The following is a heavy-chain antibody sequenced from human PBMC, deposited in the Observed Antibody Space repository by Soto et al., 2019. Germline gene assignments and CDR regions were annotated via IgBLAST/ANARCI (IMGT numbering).Heavy chain of an antibody. CDR2: IYYSGST. J-gene: IGHJ4*02. D-gene: IGHD3-16*02. CDR3: ARLPTMITLGGVIDYYFDF. CDR1: GGSISSSNYY. V-gene: IGHV4-39*01. Sequence: SETLSLTCTVSGGSISSSNYYWGWIRQPPGKGLEWIGNIYYSGSTSYNPSLRSRVTISIDTSKNQFSLKLTSVSAADTAVYYCARLPTMITLGGVIDYYFDFWGQGSLVTVSS.